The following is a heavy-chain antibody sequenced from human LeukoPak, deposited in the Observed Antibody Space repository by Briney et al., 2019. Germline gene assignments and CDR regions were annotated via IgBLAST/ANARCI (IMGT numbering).Heavy chain of an antibody. CDR2: ISYHGDIT. CDR3: ARDSTYYYDSGSSGPHYFDF. D-gene: IGHD3-10*01. J-gene: IGHJ4*02. Sequence: GRSLRLSCAASGFTFSSYAMHWGRQAPGKGLEWVALISYHGDITYYADSVKGRFTLSRDNSKTTLFLQLNSLRAEDTAVYYCARDSTYYYDSGSSGPHYFDFWGQGTLVTVSS. CDR1: GFTFSSYA. V-gene: IGHV3-30*01.